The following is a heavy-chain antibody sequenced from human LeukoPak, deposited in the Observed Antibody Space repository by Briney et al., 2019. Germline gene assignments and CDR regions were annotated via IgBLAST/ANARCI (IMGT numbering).Heavy chain of an antibody. V-gene: IGHV4-59*01. J-gene: IGHJ4*02. CDR2: IYYTGST. Sequence: SETLSLTCTVSGDSINSYYWTWLRQAPGKGLEWVGYIYYTGSTNYSPSLKSRVSISIDPSKNQFSLKLTSVTAADTAVYYCARDPTYWGQGILVTVSS. CDR3: ARDPTY. CDR1: GDSINSYY.